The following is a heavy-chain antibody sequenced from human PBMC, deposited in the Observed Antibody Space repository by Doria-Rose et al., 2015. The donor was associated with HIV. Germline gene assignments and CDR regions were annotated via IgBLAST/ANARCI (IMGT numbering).Heavy chain of an antibody. V-gene: IGHV2-26*01. CDR1: GVSLSSPGMG. CDR3: ARIKSSRWYHKYYFDF. Sequence: QVTLKESGPVLVKPTETLTLTCTVSGVSLSSPGMGVSWIRQPPGKALEWLADFFSDDERSYKTSLKSILIIARGTSKSQVVLTMTDMDPVDTATYYCARIKSSRWYHKYYFDFWGQGTLVIVSA. CDR2: FFSDDER. J-gene: IGHJ4*02. D-gene: IGHD6-13*01.